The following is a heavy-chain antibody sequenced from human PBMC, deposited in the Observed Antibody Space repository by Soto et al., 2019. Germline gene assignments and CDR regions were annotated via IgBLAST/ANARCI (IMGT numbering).Heavy chain of an antibody. Sequence: QLHLVQSGAVVKKPGASVTVSCSASGYPVTAYYMHWVRQAPGRGLEWMGGINPATGAAKYTQTFQGRVTMTRDTSTSTVFMELSGLTSEDTAVFYCARGGGVAVAGSAAFDMWGQGTVVTVSS. CDR3: ARGGGVAVAGSAAFDM. V-gene: IGHV1-2*02. D-gene: IGHD6-19*01. CDR1: GYPVTAYY. CDR2: INPATGAA. J-gene: IGHJ3*02.